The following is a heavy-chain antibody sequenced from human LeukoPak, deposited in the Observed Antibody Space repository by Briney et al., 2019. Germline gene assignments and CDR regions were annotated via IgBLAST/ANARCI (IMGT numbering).Heavy chain of an antibody. CDR1: GGSINNYY. CDR2: IYYSGST. V-gene: IGHV4-59*01. J-gene: IGHJ6*02. Sequence: SETLSLTCTVSGGSINNYYWSWIRQPPGKGLEWIGYIYYSGSTNYNPSHKSRVTISVDTSKNQFSLKLNSVTAADTAVYYCARDRITMVRGALRYYGMDVWGQGTTVTVSS. CDR3: ARDRITMVRGALRYYGMDV. D-gene: IGHD3-10*01.